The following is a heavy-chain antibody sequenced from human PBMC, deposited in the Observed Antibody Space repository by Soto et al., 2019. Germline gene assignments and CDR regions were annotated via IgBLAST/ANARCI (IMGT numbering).Heavy chain of an antibody. J-gene: IGHJ6*02. V-gene: IGHV4-31*03. CDR1: GGSVNNANYF. CDR2: IYYSGST. Sequence: QVRLEESGPGLVKPSETLSLICSVSGGSVNNANYFWNWIRHHPENGLEWIGYIYYSGSTRYNPSFKTRATRSIDTSKNQCSLRLNSVTVADTAGYFCARDADYGGSRGGMDVWGRGTTVTV. CDR3: ARDADYGGSRGGMDV. D-gene: IGHD4-17*01.